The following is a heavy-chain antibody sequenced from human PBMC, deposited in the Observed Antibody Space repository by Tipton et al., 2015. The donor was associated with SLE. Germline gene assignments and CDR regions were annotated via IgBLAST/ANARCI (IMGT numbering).Heavy chain of an antibody. J-gene: IGHJ4*02. D-gene: IGHD3-10*01. CDR3: ARGGRGAKTDY. CDR1: GGSINSHNW. V-gene: IGHV4-4*02. Sequence: TLSLTCAVSGGSINSHNWWSWVRQPPGKGLEWIGEIYHTGNTYYSPSLKSRVTISIDKSKNHFSLKMRSVTAANTAVYYCARGGRGAKTDYWGQGTLVTVSS. CDR2: IYHTGNT.